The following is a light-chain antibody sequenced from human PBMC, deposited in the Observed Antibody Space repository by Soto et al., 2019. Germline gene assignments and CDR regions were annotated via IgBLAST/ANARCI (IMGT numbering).Light chain of an antibody. V-gene: IGKV1-5*03. J-gene: IGKJ4*01. Sequence: DIQMTQSPSTLYPSXWGRVTITXXASQSISSWLAWYQQKPGKAPKLLIYKASSLESGVPSRFSGSGSGTEFTLTISSLQPDDFATYYCQQYNSYPLTFGGGTKVDNK. CDR1: QSISSW. CDR2: KAS. CDR3: QQYNSYPLT.